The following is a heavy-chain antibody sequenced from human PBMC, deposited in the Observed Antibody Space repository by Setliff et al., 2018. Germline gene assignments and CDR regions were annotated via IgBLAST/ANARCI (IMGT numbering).Heavy chain of an antibody. V-gene: IGHV4-34*01. J-gene: IGHJ6*02. Sequence: SETLSLTCAVYGGSFSGYYWSWIRQPPGKGLEWIGEINHSGSTYYNPSLKSRVTISVDKSKNQFSLKLSSVTAADTAVYYCARDRQYCSSPTCYSSYFYYYGMDVWGQGTTVTVSS. CDR1: GGSFSGYY. CDR2: INHSGST. CDR3: ARDRQYCSSPTCYSSYFYYYGMDV. D-gene: IGHD2-2*02.